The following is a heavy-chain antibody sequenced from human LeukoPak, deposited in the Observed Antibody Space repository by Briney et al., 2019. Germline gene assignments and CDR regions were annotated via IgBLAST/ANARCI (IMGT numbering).Heavy chain of an antibody. Sequence: PSETLSLTCAVYGGSFSGYYWSWIRQPPGKGLEWIGEINHSGSTNYNPSLKSRVTISVDTSKNRFSLKLSSVTAADTAVYYCARLATVEMATILAYWGQGTLVTVSS. D-gene: IGHD5-24*01. CDR3: ARLATVEMATILAY. J-gene: IGHJ4*02. V-gene: IGHV4-34*01. CDR2: INHSGST. CDR1: GGSFSGYY.